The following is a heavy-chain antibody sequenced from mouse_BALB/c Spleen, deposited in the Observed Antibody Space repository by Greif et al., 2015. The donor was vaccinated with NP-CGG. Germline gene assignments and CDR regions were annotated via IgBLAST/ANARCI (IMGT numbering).Heavy chain of an antibody. D-gene: IGHD2-3*01. V-gene: IGHV1-9*01. CDR3: ARFDGYLYYAMDY. CDR1: GYTFSSYW. Sequence: VKVVESGAELMKPGASVKISCKATGYTFSSYWIEWVRQRPGHGLEWIGEILPGSGSTNYNEKFKGKATFTADTSSNTAYMQLSSLTSEDSAVYYCARFDGYLYYAMDYWGQGTSVTVSS. CDR2: ILPGSGST. J-gene: IGHJ4*01.